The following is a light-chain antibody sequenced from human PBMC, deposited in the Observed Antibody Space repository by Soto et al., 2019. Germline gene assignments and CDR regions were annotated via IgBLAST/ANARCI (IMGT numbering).Light chain of an antibody. V-gene: IGLV2-8*01. J-gene: IGLJ2*01. CDR3: NSYAGRNNLL. Sequence: QSVLTQPPSTYGSPGQSVTISCTGTFNDVGGYDFVSWYQQHPGKAPKLLIYEVSTRPSGVPDRFSGSKFGNTTSLSVSGLHAEDEADYHCNSYAGRNNLLFGGGTKLTV. CDR2: EVS. CDR1: FNDVGGYDF.